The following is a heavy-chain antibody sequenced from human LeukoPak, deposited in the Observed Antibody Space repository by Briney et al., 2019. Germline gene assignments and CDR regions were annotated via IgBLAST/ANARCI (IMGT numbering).Heavy chain of an antibody. Sequence: GESLKISCKASRYSFTSYWIGWVRQMPGKGLEWMGIIYPGDPDTRYSTSFQGQVTISVDKPISSAYLQWSTLKASDTAMYYCARLDSFRRLRYSPPLDYWGQGTLVTVSS. CDR3: ARLDSFRRLRYSPPLDY. J-gene: IGHJ4*02. CDR2: IYPGDPDT. V-gene: IGHV5-51*01. CDR1: RYSFTSYW. D-gene: IGHD3-9*01.